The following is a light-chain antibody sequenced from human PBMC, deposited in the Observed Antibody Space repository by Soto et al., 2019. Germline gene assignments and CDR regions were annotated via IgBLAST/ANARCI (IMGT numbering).Light chain of an antibody. Sequence: QSALTQPASVSGSPGNSITISCSGTSSNIGGYNYVCWYQQHPGKAPKLVIYQVSNRPSGVSKRFSGSRAGNTAPLTISVLQAEDEADYYCSSYTSSSTLYVFGTGTKVTVL. CDR3: SSYTSSSTLYV. J-gene: IGLJ1*01. CDR1: SSNIGGYNY. CDR2: QVS. V-gene: IGLV2-14*01.